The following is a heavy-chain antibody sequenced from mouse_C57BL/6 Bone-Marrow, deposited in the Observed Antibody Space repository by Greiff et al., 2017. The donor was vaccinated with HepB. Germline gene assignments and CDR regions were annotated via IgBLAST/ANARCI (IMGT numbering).Heavy chain of an antibody. CDR1: GFTFTDYY. D-gene: IGHD2-2*01. Sequence: EVHLVESGGGLVQPGGSLSLSCAASGFTFTDYYMSWVRQPPGKALEWLGFIRNKANGYTTEYSATVKGRFTISRDNSQSFLYLQMNALRAENSATYYCARSVYGYNYAMDCWGQGTSVTVSS. V-gene: IGHV7-3*01. CDR2: IRNKANGYTT. CDR3: ARSVYGYNYAMDC. J-gene: IGHJ4*01.